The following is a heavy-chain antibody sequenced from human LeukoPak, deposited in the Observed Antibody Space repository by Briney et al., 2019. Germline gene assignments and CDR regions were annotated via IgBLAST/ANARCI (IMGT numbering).Heavy chain of an antibody. V-gene: IGHV1-24*01. CDR1: GSTLSDLS. Sequence: DSVKVSCKVSGSTLSDLSIHWVRQAPGKGLEYVGGSDPEDGETFHAQNFQGRVTMTEDTSIDTAYMELSSLRSEDTAVYYCVTDRARLFWYFDLWGRGTLVTVSS. J-gene: IGHJ2*01. D-gene: IGHD2-21*02. CDR3: VTDRARLFWYFDL. CDR2: SDPEDGET.